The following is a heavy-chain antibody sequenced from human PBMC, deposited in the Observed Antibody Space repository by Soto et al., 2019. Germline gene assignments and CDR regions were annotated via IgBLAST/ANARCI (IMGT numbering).Heavy chain of an antibody. Sequence: QVQLVQSGAEVKKPGSSVKVSCKASGGTFSSYTISWVRQAPGQGLEWMGRIISILGIANYAQKFQGRVTITADKSTSTAYMELSSLRSEDTAVYYCASRDGYNSYFDYWGQGTLVTVSS. CDR1: GGTFSSYT. J-gene: IGHJ4*02. CDR3: ASRDGYNSYFDY. D-gene: IGHD5-12*01. V-gene: IGHV1-69*02. CDR2: IISILGIA.